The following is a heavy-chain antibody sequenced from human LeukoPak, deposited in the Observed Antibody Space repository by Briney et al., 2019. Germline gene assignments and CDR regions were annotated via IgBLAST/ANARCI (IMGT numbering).Heavy chain of an antibody. J-gene: IGHJ4*02. CDR2: MNPNSGNT. D-gene: IGHD3-9*01. CDR1: GYTFTSYD. CDR3: ARGDDILTGYYEYNY. V-gene: IGHV1-8*01. Sequence: ASVKVSCKASGYTFTSYDINWVRQATGQGLGWMGWMNPNSGNTGYAQKFQGRVTMSRNTSISTAYMELSSLRSEDTAVYYCARGDDILTGYYEYNYWGQGTLGTVSS.